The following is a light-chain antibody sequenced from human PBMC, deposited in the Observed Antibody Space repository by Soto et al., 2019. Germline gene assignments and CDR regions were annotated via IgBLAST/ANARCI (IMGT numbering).Light chain of an antibody. V-gene: IGKV3-15*01. Sequence: EKVMTQSPATLSVSPGERATLSCRASQSVSRNLAWYQQKPGQAPRLLIYDSSTRATGIPARFSGSGSGTEFTLTITSLQSEDFAVYYCQQYYDWPPWTFGQGTKVESK. CDR3: QQYYDWPPWT. J-gene: IGKJ1*01. CDR1: QSVSRN. CDR2: DSS.